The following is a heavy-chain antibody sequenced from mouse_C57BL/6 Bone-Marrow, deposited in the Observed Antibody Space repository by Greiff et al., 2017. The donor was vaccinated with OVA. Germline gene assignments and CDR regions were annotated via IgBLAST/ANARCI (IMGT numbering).Heavy chain of an antibody. CDR3: ARGLLPWFAY. CDR1: GFTFSSYG. V-gene: IGHV5-6*01. J-gene: IGHJ3*01. D-gene: IGHD2-3*01. Sequence: EVQLVESGGDLVKPGGSLKLSCAASGFTFSSYGMSWVRQTPDKRLEWVATISSGGSYTYYPDSVKGRFTISRDNAKNTLYLQMSSLKSEDTAMYYCARGLLPWFAYWGQGTLVTVSA. CDR2: ISSGGSYT.